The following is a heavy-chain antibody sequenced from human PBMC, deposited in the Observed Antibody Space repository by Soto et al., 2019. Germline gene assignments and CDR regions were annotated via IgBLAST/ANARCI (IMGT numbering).Heavy chain of an antibody. Sequence: GESRKISCKGSGYSFANYWIGWVRQMPGKGLEWMAFIYPGDSDTRYSPSFQGQVTISADKSINTAYLQWSSLKASDTAIYYCARRGYSSSWGALDIWGQGTMVTVSS. CDR1: GYSFANYW. J-gene: IGHJ3*02. D-gene: IGHD6-13*01. CDR3: ARRGYSSSWGALDI. CDR2: IYPGDSDT. V-gene: IGHV5-51*01.